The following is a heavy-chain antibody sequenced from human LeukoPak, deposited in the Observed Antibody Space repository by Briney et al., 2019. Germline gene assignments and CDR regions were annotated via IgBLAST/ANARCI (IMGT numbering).Heavy chain of an antibody. CDR3: ARSRRAVADRGWFDP. CDR2: IVVGSGNT. Sequence: SVKVSCKASGFTFTSSAMQWVRQARGQRLEWIGWIVVGSGNTNYAQKFQGRVTMTRDTSISTAYMELSRLRSDDTAVYYCARSRRAVADRGWFDPWGQGTLVTVSS. CDR1: GFTFTSSA. D-gene: IGHD6-19*01. J-gene: IGHJ5*02. V-gene: IGHV1-58*02.